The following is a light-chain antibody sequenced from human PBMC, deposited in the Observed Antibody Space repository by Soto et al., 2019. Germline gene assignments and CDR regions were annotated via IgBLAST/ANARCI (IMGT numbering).Light chain of an antibody. CDR2: GAS. Sequence: EIVLTQSPGTLSLSPGERATLSCRASQRVSNNYLAWYQQKPGQDPRLLIYGASNRATGIPDRFSGSGSGTDFTLTISRLEPEDFAVYYCQQYGSSGTFGQGTKVEIK. CDR1: QRVSNNY. CDR3: QQYGSSGT. J-gene: IGKJ1*01. V-gene: IGKV3-20*01.